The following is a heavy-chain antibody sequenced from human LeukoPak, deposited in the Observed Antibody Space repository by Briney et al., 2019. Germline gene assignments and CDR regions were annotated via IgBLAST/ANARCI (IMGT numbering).Heavy chain of an antibody. CDR2: INPNSGGT. CDR1: GYTFTDYY. CDR3: ARDPSHAEGAYFDY. D-gene: IGHD2-2*01. Sequence: ASVKVSCKASGYTFTDYYMHWVRQAPGQGPEWMGWINPNSGGTYYAQKFQGRVTMTRDTSISTAYMELSRLRSDDTAVYYCARDPSHAEGAYFDYWGQGTLVTVSS. V-gene: IGHV1-2*02. J-gene: IGHJ4*02.